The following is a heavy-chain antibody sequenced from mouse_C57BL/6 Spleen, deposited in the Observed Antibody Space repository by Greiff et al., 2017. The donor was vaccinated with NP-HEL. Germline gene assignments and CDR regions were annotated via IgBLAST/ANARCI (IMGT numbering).Heavy chain of an antibody. J-gene: IGHJ3*01. CDR1: GYTFTSYW. CDR3: ARWGLSHFAY. V-gene: IGHV1-72*01. D-gene: IGHD2-3*01. Sequence: QVQLKQPGAELVKPGASVKLSCKASGYTFTSYWMHWVKQRPGRGLEWIGRIDPNSGGTKYNEKFKSKATLTVDKPSSTAYMQLSSLTSEDSAVYYCARWGLSHFAYWGQGTLVTVSA. CDR2: IDPNSGGT.